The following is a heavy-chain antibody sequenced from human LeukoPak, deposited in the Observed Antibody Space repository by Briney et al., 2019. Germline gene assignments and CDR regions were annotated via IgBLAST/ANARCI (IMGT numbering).Heavy chain of an antibody. CDR3: ARHYSSDPFDY. V-gene: IGHV4-59*11. CDR1: GASTSSHF. J-gene: IGHJ4*02. D-gene: IGHD6-19*01. Sequence: PSETLSLTCTVSGASTSSHFWSWMRQPPGKGLEWIGNIYIGGTTNYNPSLNSRVTMSLDTSKNQLSLQLTSVTAADTAVYYCARHYSSDPFDYWGQGTLVTVSS. CDR2: IYIGGTT.